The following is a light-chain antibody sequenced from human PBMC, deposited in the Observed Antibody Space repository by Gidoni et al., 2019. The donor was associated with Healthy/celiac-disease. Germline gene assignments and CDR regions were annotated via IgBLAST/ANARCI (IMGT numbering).Light chain of an antibody. V-gene: IGKV1-27*01. CDR1: QGISNY. Sequence: IQRIQPPSSLSASVGDRVTITCRASQGISNYLDWYQQKPGKVPKLLIYAASTLQSGVPSRFSGSGSGTDFTLTISSLQPEDVATYYCQKYNSAPRTFGQGTKVEIK. J-gene: IGKJ1*01. CDR3: QKYNSAPRT. CDR2: AAS.